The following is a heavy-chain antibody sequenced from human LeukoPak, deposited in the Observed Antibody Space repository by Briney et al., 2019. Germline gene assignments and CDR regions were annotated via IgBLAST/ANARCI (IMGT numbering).Heavy chain of an antibody. CDR3: ARATSWLQWYDY. J-gene: IGHJ4*02. CDR1: GSTFSNNA. V-gene: IGHV3-23*01. D-gene: IGHD4-23*01. CDR2: ISTSGVYT. Sequence: GGSLRLSGPPPGSTFSNNACYGVAKAPGRGRSWVSSISTSGVYTYYADSVKGRFTISRDNSKNTLFLQLNSLRAEDTALYYCARATSWLQWYDYWGQGTLVTVSS.